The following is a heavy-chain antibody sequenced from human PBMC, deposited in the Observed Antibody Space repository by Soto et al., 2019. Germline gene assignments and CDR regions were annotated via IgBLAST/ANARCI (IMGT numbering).Heavy chain of an antibody. CDR2: MYYSGST. D-gene: IGHD2-2*01. CDR3: ARIVVIPAAPDYYNYYGVDV. J-gene: IGHJ6*02. V-gene: IGHV4-39*01. CDR1: GDSIISSNYY. Sequence: QLQLQESGPGLVKPSETLSLTCTVSGDSIISSNYYWAWIRQSPGKGLEWIGNMYYSGSTYYNLSRKSQVTMSVDTSKNQFSLKISSVTAADTSVYYCARIVVIPAAPDYYNYYGVDVWGQGTTVTVSS.